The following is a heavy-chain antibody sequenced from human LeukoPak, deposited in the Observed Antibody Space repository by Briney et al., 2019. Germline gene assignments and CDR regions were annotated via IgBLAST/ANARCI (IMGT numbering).Heavy chain of an antibody. D-gene: IGHD3-3*01. CDR1: GYSFTNYW. Sequence: GESLKISCKGSGYSFTNYWIGWVRQMPGKGLECMGIIYPGDSDTRYSPSFQGQVTISADKSISTAYLQWSSLKASDTAMYYRARPRSGSGYDAFDIWGQGTMVTVSS. V-gene: IGHV5-51*01. CDR2: IYPGDSDT. J-gene: IGHJ3*02. CDR3: ARPRSGSGYDAFDI.